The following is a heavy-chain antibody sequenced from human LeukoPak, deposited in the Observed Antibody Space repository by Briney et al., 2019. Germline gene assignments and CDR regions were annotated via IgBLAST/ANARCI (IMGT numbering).Heavy chain of an antibody. CDR2: ISYTGVT. Sequence: SETLSLTCSVSGASVNSYDWIWIRQSPGRGLEWIGYISYTGVTNYNPSLKSRVTISVDMSRNHFSLRLNSVTAADTAIYFCAGAELHYDHDDYEAFDHWGQGTLVTVSS. J-gene: IGHJ4*02. CDR3: AGAELHYDHDDYEAFDH. CDR1: GASVNSYD. D-gene: IGHD4-17*01. V-gene: IGHV4-59*02.